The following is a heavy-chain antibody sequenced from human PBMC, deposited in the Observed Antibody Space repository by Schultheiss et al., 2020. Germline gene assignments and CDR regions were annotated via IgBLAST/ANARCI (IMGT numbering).Heavy chain of an antibody. CDR1: RFSFTRYA. J-gene: IGHJ5*02. V-gene: IGHV3-23*01. D-gene: IGHD6-6*01. CDR2: ISGRGDTT. CDR3: ASSRKASIAFFDP. Sequence: GGSLRLSCAASRFSFTRYAMTWVRQAPGKGLEWVSSISGRGDTTYYADSLKGRFTISRDNAKNSLYLQMNSLRAEDTAVYYCASSRKASIAFFDPWGQGTLVTVSS.